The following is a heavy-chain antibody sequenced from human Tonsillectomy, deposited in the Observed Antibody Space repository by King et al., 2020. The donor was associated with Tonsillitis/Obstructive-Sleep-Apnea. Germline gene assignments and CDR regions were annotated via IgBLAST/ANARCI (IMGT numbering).Heavy chain of an antibody. V-gene: IGHV2-5*02. Sequence: ITLKESGPTLVKPTQTLTLTCTFSGFSLSTGGVGVGWIRQPPGKALEWLALIYWDDDKRYSPSLKSRLTIAKDTPKNQVVLTMTNMDPVDTATYYCARGSYDSDAFDIWGQGTMVTVSS. CDR2: IYWDDDK. D-gene: IGHD3-10*01. J-gene: IGHJ3*02. CDR3: ARGSYDSDAFDI. CDR1: GFSLSTGGVG.